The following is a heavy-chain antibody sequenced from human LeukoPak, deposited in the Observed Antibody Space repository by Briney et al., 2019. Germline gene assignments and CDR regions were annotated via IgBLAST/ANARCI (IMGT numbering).Heavy chain of an antibody. D-gene: IGHD4-23*01. CDR1: GDSVSSSSAA. V-gene: IGHV6-1*01. CDR2: TYYRSKWYN. J-gene: IGHJ4*02. Sequence: SQTLSLTCAISGDSVSSSSAAWNWIRQSPSRGLEWLGRTYYRSKWYNDYAVSVRSRGTINPDTSKNQFSLQLNSVTPEDMAVYYCAREDYGGNSGTYFDYWGQGTLVTVSS. CDR3: AREDYGGNSGTYFDY.